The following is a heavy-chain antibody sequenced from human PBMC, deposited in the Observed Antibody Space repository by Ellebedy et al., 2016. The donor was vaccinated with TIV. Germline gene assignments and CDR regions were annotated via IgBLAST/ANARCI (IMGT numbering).Heavy chain of an antibody. CDR3: ASGDYGGPLDY. Sequence: KVSXKASGGTFSSYAISWVRQAPGQGLEWMGRIIPILGIANYAQKFQGRVTITADKSTSTAYMELSSLRSEDTAVYYCASGDYGGPLDYWGQGTLVTVSS. CDR1: GGTFSSYA. J-gene: IGHJ4*02. D-gene: IGHD4-23*01. CDR2: IIPILGIA. V-gene: IGHV1-69*04.